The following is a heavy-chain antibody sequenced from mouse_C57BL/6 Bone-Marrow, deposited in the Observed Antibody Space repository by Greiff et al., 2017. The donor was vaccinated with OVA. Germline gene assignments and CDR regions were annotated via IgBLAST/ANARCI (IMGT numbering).Heavy chain of an antibody. J-gene: IGHJ2*01. CDR1: GFNIKNTY. V-gene: IGHV14-3*01. CDR2: IDPATGNT. Sequence: VQLQQSVAELVRPGASVKLSCTASGFNIKNTYMHWVKQRPEQGLEWIGRIDPATGNTKYAQKFQGKATITADKSSNTAYLQLSSLTSEDQAIYYCSPLDSSGSWDYWGQGTTLTVSS. CDR3: SPLDSSGSWDY. D-gene: IGHD3-2*02.